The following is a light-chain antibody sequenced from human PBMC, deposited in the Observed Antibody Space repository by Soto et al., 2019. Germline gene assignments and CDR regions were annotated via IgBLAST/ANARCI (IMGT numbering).Light chain of an antibody. J-gene: IGKJ1*01. CDR2: GAS. Sequence: EIVLTQSPGTLSLSPGERATLSCRASQSVSSSYLAWYQQKPGQAPRLLIDGASSSATGIPDRFSGSGSGTYFTLTISRLEPEDFAVYYCQQYGSSQSFGQGTKVEIK. CDR1: QSVSSSY. CDR3: QQYGSSQS. V-gene: IGKV3-20*01.